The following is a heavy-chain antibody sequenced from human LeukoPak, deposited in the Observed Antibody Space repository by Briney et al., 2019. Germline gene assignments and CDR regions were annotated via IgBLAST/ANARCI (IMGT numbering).Heavy chain of an antibody. V-gene: IGHV4-39*01. J-gene: IGHJ4*02. CDR2: IYYTGST. D-gene: IGHD6-6*01. CDR1: GCSISSSSYY. CDR3: TSEISSASNY. Sequence: SETLSLTCTVSGCSISSSSYYWCWIRQPPGERLEWIGSIYYTGSTYYSPSLKSRVTISADTSKNEFSLTLSSATAADTAVYYCTSEISSASNYWGQGTLVTVSS.